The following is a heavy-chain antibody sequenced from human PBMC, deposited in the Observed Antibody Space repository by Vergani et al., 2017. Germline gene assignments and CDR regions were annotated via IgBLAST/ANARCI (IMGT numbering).Heavy chain of an antibody. CDR2: ISGSGGST. CDR3: AKTGMAPVVVAATLDY. J-gene: IGHJ4*02. Sequence: EVQLLESGGGLVQPGGSLRLSCAASGFTFSSYAMSWVRQAPGKGLEWVSAISGSGGSTYYADSVKGRFTISRDNSKNTLYLQMNSLRAEDTAVYYCAKTGMAPVVVAATLDYWGQGTLVTVSS. CDR1: GFTFSSYA. D-gene: IGHD2-15*01. V-gene: IGHV3-23*01.